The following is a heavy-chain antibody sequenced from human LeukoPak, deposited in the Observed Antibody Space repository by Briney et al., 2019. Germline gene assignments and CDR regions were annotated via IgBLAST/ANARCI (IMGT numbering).Heavy chain of an antibody. Sequence: GGSLRLSCAASGFTFDDYAMSWVRQAPGKGLEWVSGINWNGGSTGYADSVKGRFTISRDNAKNSLYLQMNSLRAEDTALYYCARATYDSSGYYPEGAFDIWGQGTMVTVSS. CDR1: GFTFDDYA. V-gene: IGHV3-20*04. D-gene: IGHD3-22*01. CDR3: ARATYDSSGYYPEGAFDI. CDR2: INWNGGST. J-gene: IGHJ3*02.